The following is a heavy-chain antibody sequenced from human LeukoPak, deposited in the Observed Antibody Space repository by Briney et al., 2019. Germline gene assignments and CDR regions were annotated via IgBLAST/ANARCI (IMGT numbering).Heavy chain of an antibody. J-gene: IGHJ6*02. CDR3: AKRDSVSTDYYYYYGMDV. CDR1: GFTFSSYG. V-gene: IGHV3-30*18. Sequence: PGGSLRLSCAASGFTFSSYGMHWVRQAPGKGLEWVAVISYDGSNKYYADSVKGRFTISRDNSKNTLYLQMNSLRAEDTAVYYCAKRDSVSTDYYYYYGMDVWGQGTTVTVSS. D-gene: IGHD5/OR15-5a*01. CDR2: ISYDGSNK.